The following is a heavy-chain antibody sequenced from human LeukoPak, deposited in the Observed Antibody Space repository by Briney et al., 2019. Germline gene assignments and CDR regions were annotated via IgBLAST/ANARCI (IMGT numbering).Heavy chain of an antibody. CDR3: ARDSGSFDI. J-gene: IGHJ3*02. Sequence: PGRSLRLSCAASGFTFSDYYMSWIRQAPGKGLEWVSYISSSSSYTNYADSVKGRFTISRDNAKNSLYLQMNSLRAEDTAVYYCARDSGSFDIWGQGTMVTVSS. CDR1: GFTFSDYY. V-gene: IGHV3-11*06. CDR2: ISSSSSYT. D-gene: IGHD1-26*01.